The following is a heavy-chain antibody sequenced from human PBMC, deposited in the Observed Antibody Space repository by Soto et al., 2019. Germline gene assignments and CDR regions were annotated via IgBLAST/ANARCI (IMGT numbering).Heavy chain of an antibody. Sequence: QVQLVQSGGEVKKPGASVKVSCKASGYTFTSYGISWVRQAPGQGLEWMGWISGYNGKTNYAQKVQDRVTMTTDTSTSTVYMERRSLRSDDTAVYYWAREGDVPYDYYGMDVWGQGTTVTVSS. J-gene: IGHJ6*02. CDR3: AREGDVPYDYYGMDV. CDR1: GYTFTSYG. CDR2: ISGYNGKT. V-gene: IGHV1-18*01. D-gene: IGHD2-21*02.